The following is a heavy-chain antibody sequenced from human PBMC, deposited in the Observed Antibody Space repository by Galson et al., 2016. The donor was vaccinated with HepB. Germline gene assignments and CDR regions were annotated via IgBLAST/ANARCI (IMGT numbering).Heavy chain of an antibody. CDR2: ISSSGSTI. CDR3: ARSVGSTDYYDTSGYFVSWYFDL. D-gene: IGHD3-22*01. CDR1: GFIFSDYD. J-gene: IGHJ2*01. Sequence: SLRLSCAASGFIFSDYDMSWIRQAPGKGLEWVSYISSSGSTIYYAASVEGRFTISRDNATNSLYLQMNRLRADDTAVYYCARSVGSTDYYDTSGYFVSWYFDLWGRGTLVTVSS. V-gene: IGHV3-11*01.